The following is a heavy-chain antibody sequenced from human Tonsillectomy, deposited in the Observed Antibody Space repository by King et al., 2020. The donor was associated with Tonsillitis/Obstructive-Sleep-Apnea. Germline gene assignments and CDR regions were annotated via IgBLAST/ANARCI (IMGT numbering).Heavy chain of an antibody. CDR1: GASIRNYY. J-gene: IGHJ6*02. V-gene: IGHV4-59*01. D-gene: IGHD2-15*01. CDR3: VRDWSDCSGDSCYSDNYSGMDV. CDR2: IDYSGST. Sequence: VQLQESGPGLMKPSEILSLTCTVSGASIRNYYWSWIRQPPGKGLEWVGYIDYSGSTNYNPSLKSRVTISKDMSGNQVSLRLTSVTAADTAVYYCVRDWSDCSGDSCYSDNYSGMDVWGQGTTVTVSS.